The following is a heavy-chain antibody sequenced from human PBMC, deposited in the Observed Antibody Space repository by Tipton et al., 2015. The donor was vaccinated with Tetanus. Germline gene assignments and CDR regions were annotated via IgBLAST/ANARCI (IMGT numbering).Heavy chain of an antibody. CDR3: ARGIGSGGYYPFDY. D-gene: IGHD3-22*01. CDR1: GFTFPSYD. J-gene: IGHJ4*02. Sequence: SLRLSCAASGFTFPSYDMHWVRQAPGKGLEWLALISYDGSSEYYADSVKGRFTISRDNPKNTLFLHMNSLTPEDTAVYYCARGIGSGGYYPFDYWGQGTLVTVSS. CDR2: ISYDGSSE. V-gene: IGHV3-30-3*01.